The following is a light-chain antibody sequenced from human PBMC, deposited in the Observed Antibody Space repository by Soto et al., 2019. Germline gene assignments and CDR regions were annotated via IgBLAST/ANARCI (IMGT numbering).Light chain of an antibody. CDR1: SSDVGGYNY. Sequence: QSALTQPASVSGSPGQSITISCTGTSSDVGGYNYVSWYQQHPGKAPNLMIYDVSDRPSGVSNRFSASKSGNTASLTISGLQAEDEADYYCSSYTSSSTYVVFGGGTKLTVL. J-gene: IGLJ2*01. CDR2: DVS. V-gene: IGLV2-14*01. CDR3: SSYTSSSTYVV.